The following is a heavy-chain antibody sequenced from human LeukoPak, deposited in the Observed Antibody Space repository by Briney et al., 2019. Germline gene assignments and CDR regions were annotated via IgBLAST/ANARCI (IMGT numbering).Heavy chain of an antibody. J-gene: IGHJ6*04. CDR2: ISSSGSTI. Sequence: GGSLRLSCAATGFTFSSYEMNWVRQAPGKGLEWVSYISSSGSTIYYADSVKGRFTISRDNAKNSLYLQMNSLSAEDTAVYYCAELGITMIGGVWGKGTTVTISS. V-gene: IGHV3-48*03. D-gene: IGHD3-10*02. CDR1: GFTFSSYE. CDR3: AELGITMIGGV.